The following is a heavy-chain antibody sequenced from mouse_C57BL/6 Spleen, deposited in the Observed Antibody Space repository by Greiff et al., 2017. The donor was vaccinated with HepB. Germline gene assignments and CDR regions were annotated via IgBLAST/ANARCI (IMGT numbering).Heavy chain of an antibody. D-gene: IGHD4-1*01. CDR3: ARRDWDGGDFDV. CDR1: GFTFSDYY. CDR2: ISNGGGST. V-gene: IGHV5-12*01. Sequence: EVQRVESGGGLVQPGGSLKLSCAASGFTFSDYYMYWVRQTPAKRLEWVAYISNGGGSTYYPDTVKGRFTISRDNAKNTLYLQMSRLKAEDTAMYYCARRDWDGGDFDVWGTGTTVTVSS. J-gene: IGHJ1*03.